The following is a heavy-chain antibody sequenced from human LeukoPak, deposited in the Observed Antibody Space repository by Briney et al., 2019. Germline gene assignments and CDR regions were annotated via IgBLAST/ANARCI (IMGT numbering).Heavy chain of an antibody. CDR1: RSTFDDHG. J-gene: IGHJ4*02. Sequence: PGGSLRLSCAASRSTFDDHGMSWVRQVPGRGLEWVAGINWNGGSTGYADSVKGRFTISRDNAKNSLFLQMNSLRAEDTALYYCAMGDSSGWYFDYWGQGILVTVSS. D-gene: IGHD6-19*01. CDR3: AMGDSSGWYFDY. V-gene: IGHV3-20*04. CDR2: INWNGGST.